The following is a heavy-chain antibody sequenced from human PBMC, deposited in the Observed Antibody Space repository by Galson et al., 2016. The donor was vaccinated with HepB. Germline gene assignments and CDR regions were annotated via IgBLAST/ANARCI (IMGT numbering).Heavy chain of an antibody. CDR2: ISFDGKNK. CDR1: GFIFGRFG. Sequence: SLRLSCAVSGFIFGRFGMHWVRQAPGKGLDCVAVISFDGKNKYYGDSVKGRFTVSRDNSKNMLYLEMNSLRPEDTAVYYCARWITVTGTGRSDYWGQGTPVTVSS. V-gene: IGHV3-30*01. D-gene: IGHD1-20*01. J-gene: IGHJ4*02. CDR3: ARWITVTGTGRSDY.